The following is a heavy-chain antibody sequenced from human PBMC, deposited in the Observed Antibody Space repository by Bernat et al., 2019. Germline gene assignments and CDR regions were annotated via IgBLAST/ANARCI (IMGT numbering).Heavy chain of an antibody. CDR3: ARGWSAGYSSGWYYFDY. CDR2: ISYDGSNK. Sequence: QVQLVESGGGVVQPGRSLRLSCAASGFTFSSYAMHWVRQAPGKGLEWVAVISYDGSNKYYADSVKGRFTISRDNSKNTLYLQMNSLRAEDTAVYYCARGWSAGYSSGWYYFDYWGQGTLVTVSS. V-gene: IGHV3-30-3*01. D-gene: IGHD6-19*01. CDR1: GFTFSSYA. J-gene: IGHJ4*02.